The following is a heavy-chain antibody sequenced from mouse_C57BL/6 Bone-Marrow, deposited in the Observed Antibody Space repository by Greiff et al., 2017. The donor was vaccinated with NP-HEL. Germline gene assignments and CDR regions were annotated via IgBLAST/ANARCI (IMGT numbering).Heavy chain of an antibody. D-gene: IGHD3-1*01. J-gene: IGHJ3*01. CDR2: ISDGGSYT. CDR3: AGGLPRLLFPGLAY. Sequence: EVKVVESGGGLVKPGGSLKLSCAASGFTFSSYAMSWVRQTPEKRLEWVATISDGGSYTYYPDNVKGRFTISRDNAKNNLYLQMSHLKSEDTARNYCAGGLPRLLFPGLAYWGKGTLVTVSA. CDR1: GFTFSSYA. V-gene: IGHV5-4*03.